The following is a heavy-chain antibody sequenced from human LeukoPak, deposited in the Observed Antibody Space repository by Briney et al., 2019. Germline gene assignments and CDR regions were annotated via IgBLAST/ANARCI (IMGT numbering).Heavy chain of an antibody. D-gene: IGHD4-11*01. Sequence: SSETLSLTCTVSGGSISSYYWSWIRQPPGKGMEWIGYIYYSGSTYYNPSLKSRITISVDTSKNQFSLKLSSVTAADTAVYYCASDDYIKYGGWRYSWFDPWGQGTLVTVSS. CDR3: ASDDYIKYGGWRYSWFDP. CDR2: IYYSGST. J-gene: IGHJ5*02. CDR1: GGSISSYY. V-gene: IGHV4-59*08.